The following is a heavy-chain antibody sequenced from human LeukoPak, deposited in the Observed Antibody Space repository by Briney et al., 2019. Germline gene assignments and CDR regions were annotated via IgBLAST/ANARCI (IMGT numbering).Heavy chain of an antibody. CDR1: GFTFSSYW. CDR2: IKQDGSEK. V-gene: IGHV3-7*03. Sequence: GGSLRLSCAASGFTFSSYWMSWVREAPGKGLEGVANIKQDGSEKYYVDSVKGRFTISSDNAKNSLYLQMNNLRVEDTAFYYCAKDLRGNHFFDSWGQGTLVTVSS. J-gene: IGHJ4*02. D-gene: IGHD3-10*01. CDR3: AKDLRGNHFFDS.